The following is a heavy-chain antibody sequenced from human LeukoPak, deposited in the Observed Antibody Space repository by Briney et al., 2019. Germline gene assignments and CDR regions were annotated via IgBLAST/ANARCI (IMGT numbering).Heavy chain of an antibody. J-gene: IGHJ3*02. CDR2: IYYSGST. Sequence: SETLSLTCTVSGGSLSSGGYYWSWIRQHPGTGLEWIGYIYYSGSTYYNPSLKSRVTISVDTSKNQFSLKLSSVTAADTAVYYCARAEAITPYAFDIWGQGTMVTVSS. V-gene: IGHV4-31*03. CDR3: ARAEAITPYAFDI. CDR1: GGSLSSGGYY. D-gene: IGHD2-21*01.